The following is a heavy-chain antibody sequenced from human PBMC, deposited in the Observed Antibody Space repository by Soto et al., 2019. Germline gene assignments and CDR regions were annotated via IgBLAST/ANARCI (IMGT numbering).Heavy chain of an antibody. CDR2: ISGSGVST. CDR3: AKSPGMYYYDSSGYYHYDY. CDR1: GFTFSSYA. J-gene: IGHJ4*02. D-gene: IGHD3-22*01. Sequence: LRLSCAASGFTFSSYAMSWVRQATGKGLEWVSAISGSGVSTYYADSVKGRFTISRDNSKNTLYLQMNSLRAEDTAVYYCAKSPGMYYYDSSGYYHYDYWGQGTLVAVSS. V-gene: IGHV3-23*01.